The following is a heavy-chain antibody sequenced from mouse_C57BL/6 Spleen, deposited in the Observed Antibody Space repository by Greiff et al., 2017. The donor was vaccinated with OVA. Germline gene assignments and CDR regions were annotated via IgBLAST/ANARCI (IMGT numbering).Heavy chain of an antibody. J-gene: IGHJ3*01. CDR3: GGGGNCDWFAY. CDR2: IYPGDGDT. CDR1: GYAFSSSW. Sequence: QVQLQQSGPELVKPGASVKISCKASGYAFSSSWMNWVKQRPGKGLEWIGRIYPGDGDTNYNGKFKGKATLTADKSSSTAYMQLSSLTSEDSAVYYCGGGGNCDWFAYWGQGTLLTVSA. D-gene: IGHD2-1*01. V-gene: IGHV1-82*01.